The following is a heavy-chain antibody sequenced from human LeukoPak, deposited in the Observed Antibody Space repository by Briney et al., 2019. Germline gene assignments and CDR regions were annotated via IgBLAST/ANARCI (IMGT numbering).Heavy chain of an antibody. J-gene: IGHJ5*02. CDR1: GFSFSSYA. Sequence: GGTLRLSCAASGFSFSSYAMSWVRQAPGKGLVWVSRINSDGSSTSYADSVKGRFTISRDNAKNTLYLQMNGVRVEDTAVYYCARESLTWFDPWGQGTLVTVSS. CDR2: INSDGSST. V-gene: IGHV3-74*01. CDR3: ARESLTWFDP.